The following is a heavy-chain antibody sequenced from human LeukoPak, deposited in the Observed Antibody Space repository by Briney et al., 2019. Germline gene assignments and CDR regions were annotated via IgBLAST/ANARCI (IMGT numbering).Heavy chain of an antibody. CDR3: ARVTGGPIAAAGTGGWFDP. J-gene: IGHJ5*02. D-gene: IGHD6-13*01. Sequence: SETLSLTCTVSGGSISSYYWSWIRQPPGKGLEWIGYIYYSGSTNYNLSLKSRVTISVDTSKNQFSLKLSSVTAADTAVYYCARVTGGPIAAAGTGGWFDPWGQGTLVTVSS. CDR1: GGSISSYY. V-gene: IGHV4-59*01. CDR2: IYYSGST.